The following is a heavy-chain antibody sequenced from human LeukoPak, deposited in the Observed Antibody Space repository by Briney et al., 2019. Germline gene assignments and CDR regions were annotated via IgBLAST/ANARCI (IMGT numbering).Heavy chain of an antibody. Sequence: GGSLRLSCAASGFTFSSYDMHWVRQATGKGLEWVSAIGTAGDTYYPGSVKGRFTISRENAKNSLYLQMNSLRAGDTAVYYCARGEGMTTVTPLGMDVWGQGTTVTVSS. V-gene: IGHV3-13*01. CDR1: GFTFSSYD. J-gene: IGHJ6*02. D-gene: IGHD4-17*01. CDR2: IGTAGDT. CDR3: ARGEGMTTVTPLGMDV.